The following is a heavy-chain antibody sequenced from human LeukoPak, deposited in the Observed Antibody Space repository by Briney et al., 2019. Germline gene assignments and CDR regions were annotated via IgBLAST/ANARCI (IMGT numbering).Heavy chain of an antibody. J-gene: IGHJ4*02. CDR2: ISYDGSNK. CDR3: ARDGSISDSGSYYGYFDY. D-gene: IGHD1-26*01. CDR1: GFSVGTNY. V-gene: IGHV3-30-3*01. Sequence: GGSLRLSCAASGFSVGTNYMTWVRQAPGKGLEWVAVISYDGSNKYYADSVKGRFTISRDNSKNTLYLQMNSLRAEDTAVYYCARDGSISDSGSYYGYFDYWGQGTLVTVSS.